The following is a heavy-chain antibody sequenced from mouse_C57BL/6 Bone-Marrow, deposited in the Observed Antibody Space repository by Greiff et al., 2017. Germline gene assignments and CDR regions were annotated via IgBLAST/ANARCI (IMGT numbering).Heavy chain of an antibody. CDR3: ARQATVVAFDY. CDR2: ISNGGGST. J-gene: IGHJ2*01. Sequence: EVQGVESGGGLVQPGGSLKLSCAASGFTFSDYYMYWVRQTPEKRLEWVAYISNGGGSTYYPDTVKGRFTISRDNAKTTLYLQLSRLKSEDTAMDYCARQATVVAFDYWGQGTTLTVSS. V-gene: IGHV5-12*01. CDR1: GFTFSDYY. D-gene: IGHD1-1*01.